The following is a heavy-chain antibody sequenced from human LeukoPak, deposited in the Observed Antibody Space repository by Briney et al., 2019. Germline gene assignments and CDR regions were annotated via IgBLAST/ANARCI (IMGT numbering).Heavy chain of an antibody. Sequence: GASVKVSCKASGYTFTSYDINWVRQAPGQGLEWMGWINPNSGGTNYAQKFQGRVTMTRDTSISTAYMELSRLRSDDTAVYYCARDLRYFDWLLPPGCMDVWGQGTTVTVSS. CDR1: GYTFTSYD. CDR2: INPNSGGT. CDR3: ARDLRYFDWLLPPGCMDV. D-gene: IGHD3-9*01. V-gene: IGHV1-2*02. J-gene: IGHJ6*02.